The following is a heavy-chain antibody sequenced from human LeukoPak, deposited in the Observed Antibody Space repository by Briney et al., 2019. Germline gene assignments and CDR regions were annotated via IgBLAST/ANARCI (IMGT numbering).Heavy chain of an antibody. CDR1: GFTFDDYA. Sequence: GGSLRLSCAASGFTFDDYAMHWVRQAPGKGLEWVSGISWNSGSIGYADSVKGRFTISRDNAKNSLYLQMNSLRAEDMALYYCAKDKDSSGFYYFDYWGQGTLVTVSS. J-gene: IGHJ4*02. CDR3: AKDKDSSGFYYFDY. V-gene: IGHV3-9*03. D-gene: IGHD6-19*01. CDR2: ISWNSGSI.